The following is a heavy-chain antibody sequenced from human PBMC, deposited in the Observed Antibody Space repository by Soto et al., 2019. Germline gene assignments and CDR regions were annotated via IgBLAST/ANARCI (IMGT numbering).Heavy chain of an antibody. CDR1: GGSISSGDYY. Sequence: SETLSLTCTVSGGSISSGDYYWMWIRHPPGKGLEWIGYIYYSGSTYYNPSLKSRVTISVDTSKNQFSLKLSSVTAADTAVYYCARAHLRYFDPYYFDYWGQGTLVTVSS. CDR3: ARAHLRYFDPYYFDY. V-gene: IGHV4-30-4*01. CDR2: IYYSGST. D-gene: IGHD3-9*01. J-gene: IGHJ4*02.